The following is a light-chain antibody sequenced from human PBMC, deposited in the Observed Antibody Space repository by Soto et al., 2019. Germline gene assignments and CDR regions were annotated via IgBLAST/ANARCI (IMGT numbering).Light chain of an antibody. CDR3: AAWDDSLNGWV. CDR2: SSD. CDR1: TSNIGSNS. J-gene: IGLJ3*02. V-gene: IGLV1-44*01. Sequence: QAVVTQPPSASGTPGQRVTISCSGSTSNIGSNSVNWYQQLPGTAPKLLLYSSDRRPSGVPDRFSGFKSGTSASLAINGLQPEDEADYYCAAWDDSLNGWVFGGGTKLTVL.